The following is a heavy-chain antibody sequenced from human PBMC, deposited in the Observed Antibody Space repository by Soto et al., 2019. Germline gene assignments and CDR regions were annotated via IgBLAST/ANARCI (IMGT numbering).Heavy chain of an antibody. Sequence: QVQLQESGPGLVKPSETLSLTCTVSGGSISSYYWSWIRQPPGKGLEWIGNIYYSESTNYSPSLKSRVTISVDTSKNQFSLKLSSVTAADTAVYYCARQGFRGVLPYYYYGMDVWGQGTTVTVSS. CDR2: IYYSEST. V-gene: IGHV4-59*08. CDR1: GGSISSYY. CDR3: ARQGFRGVLPYYYYGMDV. J-gene: IGHJ6*02. D-gene: IGHD3-10*01.